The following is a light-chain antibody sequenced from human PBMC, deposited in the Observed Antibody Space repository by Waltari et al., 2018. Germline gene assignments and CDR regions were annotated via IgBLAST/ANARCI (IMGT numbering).Light chain of an antibody. Sequence: DIQMTQSQSSLSASLGDRVTITCRASQGVSNYLAWYQQKQGKLPKLLISIVSTLQSGVPSRFSGSGSGTDFTLTISSLHPEDIAAYYCPKYDSAPWTFGQGTRVEVK. CDR1: QGVSNY. J-gene: IGKJ1*01. V-gene: IGKV1-27*01. CDR3: PKYDSAPWT. CDR2: IVS.